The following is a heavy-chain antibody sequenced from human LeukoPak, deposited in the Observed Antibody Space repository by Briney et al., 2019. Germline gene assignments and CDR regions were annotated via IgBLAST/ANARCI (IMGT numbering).Heavy chain of an antibody. V-gene: IGHV4-34*01. CDR1: GGSFSGHY. D-gene: IGHD3-3*01. J-gene: IGHJ4*02. Sequence: SETLSLTCAVYGGSFSGHYWSWIRQPPGKGLEWIGEINHSGSTNYNPSLESRVTISVDTSKNHFSLKLSSVTAADTAVYYCASGQYYDLWSGYYVDWGQGTLVTVSS. CDR3: ASGQYYDLWSGYYVD. CDR2: INHSGST.